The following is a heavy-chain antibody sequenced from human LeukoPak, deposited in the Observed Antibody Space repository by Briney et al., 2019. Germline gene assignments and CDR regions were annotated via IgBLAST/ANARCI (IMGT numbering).Heavy chain of an antibody. Sequence: PGGSLRLSCAASGFTFSSYGMHWVRQAPGKGLEWVAVISYDGSNKYYADSVKGRFTISRDNPKNTLYLQMNSLRAEDTAVYYCVKEQYYYDSSGYEIDYWGQGTLVTVSS. CDR2: ISYDGSNK. CDR1: GFTFSSYG. CDR3: VKEQYYYDSSGYEIDY. J-gene: IGHJ4*02. V-gene: IGHV3-30*18. D-gene: IGHD3-22*01.